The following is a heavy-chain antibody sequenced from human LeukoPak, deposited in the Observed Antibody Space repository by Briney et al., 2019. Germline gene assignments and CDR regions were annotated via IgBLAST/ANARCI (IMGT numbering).Heavy chain of an antibody. V-gene: IGHV4-34*01. J-gene: IGHJ4*02. Sequence: GSLRLSCAASGFTFNSYSMNWVRQPPGKGLEWIGEINHSGITNYNPSFESRVTISVDASKNQFSLKLTSMTAADTAVYYCARVRFRGKDDYWGQGILVTVSS. CDR2: INHSGIT. D-gene: IGHD4-23*01. CDR3: ARVRFRGKDDY. CDR1: GFTFNSYS.